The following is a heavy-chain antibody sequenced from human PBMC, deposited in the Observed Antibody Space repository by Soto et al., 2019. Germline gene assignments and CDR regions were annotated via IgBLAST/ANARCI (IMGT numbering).Heavy chain of an antibody. Sequence: ASVKVSCKASGYSFTSYGISWVRQAPGQGLEWMGWISAYNGNTNYAQKLQGRVTMTTDTSTSTAYMELRSLRSDDTAVYYCARDGAKRDIGGSYSSSSGPNYYYYYYMDVWGKGTTVTVSS. J-gene: IGHJ6*03. CDR1: GYSFTSYG. CDR3: ARDGAKRDIGGSYSSSSGPNYYYYYYMDV. D-gene: IGHD6-6*01. V-gene: IGHV1-18*01. CDR2: ISAYNGNT.